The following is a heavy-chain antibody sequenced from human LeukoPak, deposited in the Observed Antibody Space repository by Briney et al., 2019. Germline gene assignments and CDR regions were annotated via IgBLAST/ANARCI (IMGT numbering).Heavy chain of an antibody. CDR2: IDPEDGET. Sequence: ASVKVSCKVSGYTLTELSMHWVRQAPGKGLEWMGNIDPEDGETIYAQKFQGRVTMTEDTSSDTAYMELSSLRSEDTAVYYCARGNIVVAGYYYYGMDVWGQGTTVTVSS. CDR1: GYTLTELS. D-gene: IGHD2-2*01. CDR3: ARGNIVVAGYYYYGMDV. J-gene: IGHJ6*02. V-gene: IGHV1-24*01.